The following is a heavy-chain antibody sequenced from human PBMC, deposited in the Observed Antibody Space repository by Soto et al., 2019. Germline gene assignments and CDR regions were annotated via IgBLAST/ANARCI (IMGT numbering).Heavy chain of an antibody. V-gene: IGHV4-34*01. Sequence: QVQLQQWGAGLLKPSETLSLTCAVYGGSFSGYYWTWIRQPPGTGLEWIGEINHSGRTNYNRSLNSPVTISVDTSKNQFSLMPTSVTAADTAVNYRARNKITGLFDYWGQGTLVTVSS. D-gene: IGHD2-8*02. CDR1: GGSFSGYY. CDR3: ARNKITGLFDY. J-gene: IGHJ4*02. CDR2: INHSGRT.